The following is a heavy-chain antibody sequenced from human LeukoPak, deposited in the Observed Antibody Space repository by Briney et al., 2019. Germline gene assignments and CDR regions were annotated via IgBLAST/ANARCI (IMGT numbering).Heavy chain of an antibody. CDR1: GGSISSYY. CDR2: IYYSGST. J-gene: IGHJ4*02. Sequence: SETLSLTCTVSGGSISSYYWSWIRQPPGKGLEWIGYIYYSGSTNYNPSLKSRVTISVDTSKNQFSLKLSSVTAADTAVYYCAREGSWYYFDYWGQGTLVTVSS. D-gene: IGHD6-13*01. V-gene: IGHV4-59*12. CDR3: AREGSWYYFDY.